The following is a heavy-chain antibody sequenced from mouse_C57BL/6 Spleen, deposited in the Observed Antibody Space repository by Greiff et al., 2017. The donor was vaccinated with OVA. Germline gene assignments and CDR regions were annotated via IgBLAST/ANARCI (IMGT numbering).Heavy chain of an antibody. CDR1: GFTFSSYG. CDR3: ARQELGRRYFDV. CDR2: ISSGGSYT. D-gene: IGHD4-1*01. Sequence: EVKLMESGGDLVKPGGSLKLSCAASGFTFSSYGMSWVRQTPDKRLEWVATISSGGSYTYYPDSVKGRFTISRDNAKNTLYLQMSSLKSEDTAMYYCARQELGRRYFDVWGTGTTVTVSS. V-gene: IGHV5-6*01. J-gene: IGHJ1*03.